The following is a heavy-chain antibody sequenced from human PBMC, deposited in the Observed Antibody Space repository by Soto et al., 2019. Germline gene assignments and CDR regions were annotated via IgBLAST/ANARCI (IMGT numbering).Heavy chain of an antibody. CDR3: ASPDPGYSSSWAGGWYYYSVPVFDY. V-gene: IGHV1-58*01. CDR1: GFTFTSSA. CDR2: IVVGSGNT. D-gene: IGHD6-13*01. Sequence: GASVKVSCKASGFTFTSSAVQWVRQARGQRLEWIGWIVVGSGNTNYAQKFQERVTITRDMSTSTAYMELSSLRSEDTAVYYCASPDPGYSSSWAGGWYYYSVPVFDYWGQGTLVTVSS. J-gene: IGHJ4*02.